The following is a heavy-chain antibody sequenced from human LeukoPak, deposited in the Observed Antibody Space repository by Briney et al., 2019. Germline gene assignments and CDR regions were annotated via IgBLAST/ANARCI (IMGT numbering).Heavy chain of an antibody. CDR1: GGSISSGSYY. J-gene: IGHJ6*03. D-gene: IGHD3-22*01. V-gene: IGHV4-61*02. CDR2: IYTSGST. CDR3: ARVVRTYYYDSSGYYPDYYYYYYMDV. Sequence: SETLSLTCTVSGGSISSGSYYWSWIRQPAGKGLEWIGRIYTSGSTNYNPSLKSRVTISVDTSKNQFSLKLSSVTAADTAVYYCARVVRTYYYDSSGYYPDYYYYYYMDVWGKGTTVTISS.